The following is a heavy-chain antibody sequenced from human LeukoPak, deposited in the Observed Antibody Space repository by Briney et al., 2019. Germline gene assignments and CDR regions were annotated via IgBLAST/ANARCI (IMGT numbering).Heavy chain of an antibody. Sequence: RASVTVSCKASGGTFSSYTINWVRQAPGQGLEWMGGIIPIFNTPNYAQKFRGRLTITADIPTSTVYMELSSLRSEDTAVYYCAREDDTGRYMGDDAFDIWGQGTMVTVSS. J-gene: IGHJ3*02. CDR1: GGTFSSYT. D-gene: IGHD1-26*01. CDR2: IIPIFNTP. V-gene: IGHV1-69*06. CDR3: AREDDTGRYMGDDAFDI.